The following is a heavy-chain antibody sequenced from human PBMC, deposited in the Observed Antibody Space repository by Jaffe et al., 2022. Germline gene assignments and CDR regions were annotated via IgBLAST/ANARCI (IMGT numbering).Heavy chain of an antibody. D-gene: IGHD3-10*01. CDR3: GRGSRDGSGPYYDGPVAY. V-gene: IGHV3-74*01. Sequence: EVQLVESGGSLVQPGGSLRLSCAASGFTFSNYWMHWVRQVPGKGLIWVSRIKSDGSSTSYADSVKGRFTISRDNAKNTVSLQMNSLRGEDTAVYYCGRGSRDGSGPYYDGPVAYWGQGALVTVSS. CDR1: GFTFSNYW. J-gene: IGHJ4*02. CDR2: IKSDGSST.